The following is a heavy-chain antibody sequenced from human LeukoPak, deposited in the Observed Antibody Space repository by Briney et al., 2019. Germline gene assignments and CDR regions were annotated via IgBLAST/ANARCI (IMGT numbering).Heavy chain of an antibody. Sequence: ASVKVSCKASGGTFSSYAISWVRQAPGQGLEWMGGIIPIFGTANYAQKFQGRVTITADESTSTAYMELSSLRSEDTAVYYCARVRPTSSDYSSGAFDIWGQGTMVTVSS. J-gene: IGHJ3*02. D-gene: IGHD6-25*01. CDR2: IIPIFGTA. V-gene: IGHV1-69*13. CDR1: GGTFSSYA. CDR3: ARVRPTSSDYSSGAFDI.